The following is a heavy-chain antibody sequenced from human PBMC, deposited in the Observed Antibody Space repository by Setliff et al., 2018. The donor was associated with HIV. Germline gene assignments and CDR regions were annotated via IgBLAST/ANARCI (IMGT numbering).Heavy chain of an antibody. CDR2: IKQDGSEK. D-gene: IGHD1-26*01. J-gene: IGHJ4*02. Sequence: PGGSLRLSCAASGFTFSSYWMSWVRQAPGKGLEWVANIKQDGSEKYYVDSVKGRFTISRDNAKNSLYLHLNSLRAEDTAVYYCAANIMGLTPDDFWGRGTLVTVSS. V-gene: IGHV3-7*01. CDR3: AANIMGLTPDDF. CDR1: GFTFSSYW.